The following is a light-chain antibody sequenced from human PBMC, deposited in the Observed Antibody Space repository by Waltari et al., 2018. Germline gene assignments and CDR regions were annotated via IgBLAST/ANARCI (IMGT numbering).Light chain of an antibody. Sequence: DIQLTQSPSFLSASVGDRVTITCRASQGISTYLAWDQQKSGRAPKLLIYSASTLQSGVPSRFSGSGSGTDFTLTISSLQPEDFATYSCQQLDSFPQTFGQGTKLDIK. J-gene: IGKJ2*01. CDR1: QGISTY. CDR2: SAS. CDR3: QQLDSFPQT. V-gene: IGKV1-9*01.